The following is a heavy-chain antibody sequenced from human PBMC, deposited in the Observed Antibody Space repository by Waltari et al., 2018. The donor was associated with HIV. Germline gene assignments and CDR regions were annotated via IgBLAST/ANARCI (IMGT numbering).Heavy chain of an antibody. Sequence: QVQLVESGGGVVQPGRSLRLYCAAYGFPSSSYAMHLARRAPGKGVEWVAVISYDGSNKYYADSVKGRFTISRDNSKNTLYLQMNSLRAEDTAVYYCARGPRGGYDYWANYWGQGTLVTVSS. V-gene: IGHV3-30*01. CDR3: ARGPRGGYDYWANY. CDR1: GFPSSSYA. CDR2: ISYDGSNK. J-gene: IGHJ4*02. D-gene: IGHD5-12*01.